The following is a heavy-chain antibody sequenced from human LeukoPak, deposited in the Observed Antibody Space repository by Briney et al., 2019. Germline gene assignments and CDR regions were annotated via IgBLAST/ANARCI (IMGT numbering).Heavy chain of an antibody. CDR3: AREAGYYDSSGYIFDY. D-gene: IGHD3-22*01. CDR2: IYSGGST. Sequence: PGGSLRLSCAASGFTVSSNYMSLVRQAPGKGLEWVSVIYSGGSTYYADSVKGRFTISRDNSKNTLYLQMNSLRAEDTAVYYCAREAGYYDSSGYIFDYWGQGTLVTVSS. J-gene: IGHJ4*02. CDR1: GFTVSSNY. V-gene: IGHV3-66*02.